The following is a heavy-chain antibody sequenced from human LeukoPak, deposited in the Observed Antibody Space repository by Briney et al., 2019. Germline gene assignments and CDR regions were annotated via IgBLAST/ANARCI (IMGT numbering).Heavy chain of an antibody. V-gene: IGHV3-23*01. CDR2: ITGSGDNT. CDR1: GFTFTSQG. CDR3: ARNAPFDY. J-gene: IGHJ4*02. Sequence: GGSLRLSCAASGFTFTSQGMAWVRQAPAKGLEWVSAITGSGDNTYYADSVKGRFTISRNNSKNSLYLQMNSLRGEDTAVYYCARNAPFDYWGQGTLVTVSS.